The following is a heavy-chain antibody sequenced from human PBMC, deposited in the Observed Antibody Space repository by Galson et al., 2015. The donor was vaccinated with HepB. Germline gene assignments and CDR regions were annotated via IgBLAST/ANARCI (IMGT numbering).Heavy chain of an antibody. CDR1: GFTFSGSA. J-gene: IGHJ6*03. Sequence: SLRLSCAASGFTFSGSAMHWVRQASGKGLEWVGRIRSKANTYATTYTAPVKGRFTISRDDSKNTAYLQMNSLKTEDTAVYYCTRQDGDYFYYYMDVWGKGTTVTVSS. CDR2: IRSKANTYAT. CDR3: TRQDGDYFYYYMDV. V-gene: IGHV3-73*01. D-gene: IGHD6-6*01.